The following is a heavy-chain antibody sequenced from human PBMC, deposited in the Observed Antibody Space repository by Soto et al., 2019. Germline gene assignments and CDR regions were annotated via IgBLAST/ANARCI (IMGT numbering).Heavy chain of an antibody. J-gene: IGHJ5*02. V-gene: IGHV1-8*01. D-gene: IGHD2-2*01. CDR1: GYTFTSYD. CDR3: ARGLHIVLVPAAEFDP. CDR2: MNPNSGNT. Sequence: QVQLVQSGAEVKKPGASVKVSCKASGYTFTSYDINWVRQATGQGLEWMGWMNPNSGNTGYAQKFQGRVTMTRNTSISTAYMELSSLRSEDTAVYYCARGLHIVLVPAAEFDPWGQGTLVTVSS.